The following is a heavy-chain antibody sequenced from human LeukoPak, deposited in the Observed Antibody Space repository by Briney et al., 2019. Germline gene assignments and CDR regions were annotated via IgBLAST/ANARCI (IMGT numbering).Heavy chain of an antibody. J-gene: IGHJ4*02. D-gene: IGHD6-25*01. Sequence: GRSLRLSCVASGFTFSNYGIHWVRQAPGKGLEWVAVIWYDGSNKDSGDSVKGRFTTSRDNSKNTVYLQMNSLRAEDTAVYYCVRGQRLRGPFYFDSWGQGALVTVSS. V-gene: IGHV3-33*01. CDR2: IWYDGSNK. CDR3: VRGQRLRGPFYFDS. CDR1: GFTFSNYG.